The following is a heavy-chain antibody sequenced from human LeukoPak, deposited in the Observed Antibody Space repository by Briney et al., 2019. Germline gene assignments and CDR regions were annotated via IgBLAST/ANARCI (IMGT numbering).Heavy chain of an antibody. V-gene: IGHV3-23*01. CDR3: AKTNGYYGL. Sequence: PGGSLRLSCAASGFTFSSNGMSWVRKAPGKGLEGVSSMSGSGDKRYYADSGKGRFTVSRDNSKSTIYLQMNSLRAEDTAVYHCAKTNGYYGLWGQGTLVIVSS. J-gene: IGHJ4*02. CDR1: GFTFSSNG. CDR2: MSGSGDKR. D-gene: IGHD3-3*01.